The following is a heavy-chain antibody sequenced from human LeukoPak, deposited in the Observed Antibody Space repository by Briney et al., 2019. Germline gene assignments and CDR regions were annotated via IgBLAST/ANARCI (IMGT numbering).Heavy chain of an antibody. CDR1: GYTFTSYA. V-gene: IGHV1-3*01. CDR2: INAGNGNT. Sequence: GASVKVSCKASGYTFTSYAMHWVRQAPGQRLEWMGWINAGNGNTKYSQKFQGRVTITRDTSASTAYMELSSLRSEDTAVYYCARESGYQLLFVRTSPGADGMDVWGQGTTVTVSS. J-gene: IGHJ6*02. D-gene: IGHD2-2*01. CDR3: ARESGYQLLFVRTSPGADGMDV.